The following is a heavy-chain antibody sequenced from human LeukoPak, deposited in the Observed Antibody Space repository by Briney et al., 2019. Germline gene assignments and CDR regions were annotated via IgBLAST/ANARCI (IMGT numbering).Heavy chain of an antibody. D-gene: IGHD3-3*01. CDR2: ISGSGGST. J-gene: IGHJ4*02. CDR1: GFTFSSYA. V-gene: IGHV3-23*01. CDR3: AKGLYYDFWSGYLAY. Sequence: GSLRLSCAASGFTFSSYALGWVRQAPGKGLGGVSAISGSGGSTYYADSVKGRFTISRDNSKNTLYLQMNSLRAEDTAVYYCAKGLYYDFWSGYLAYWGQGTLVTVSS.